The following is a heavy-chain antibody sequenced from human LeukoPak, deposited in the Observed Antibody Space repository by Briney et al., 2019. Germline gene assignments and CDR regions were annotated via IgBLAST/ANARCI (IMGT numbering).Heavy chain of an antibody. Sequence: GGSLRLSCAASGFTFSTYWMHWVRQAPGKGLVWVSRINSDGSSTSYADFVKGRFNISRDAAKNTLDLQMNSLRAEDTAVYYCVSDIGDWGQGTLVTVSS. CDR3: VSDIGD. J-gene: IGHJ4*02. D-gene: IGHD3-10*01. CDR2: INSDGSST. V-gene: IGHV3-74*01. CDR1: GFTFSTYW.